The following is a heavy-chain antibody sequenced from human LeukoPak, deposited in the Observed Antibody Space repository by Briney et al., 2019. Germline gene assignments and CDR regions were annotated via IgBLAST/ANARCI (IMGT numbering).Heavy chain of an antibody. V-gene: IGHV4-38-2*01. CDR2: IYHSGST. CDR1: GYSISSGYY. CDR3: ARQWSTLSGSYYNVDFDY. J-gene: IGHJ4*02. Sequence: SETLSLTCAVSGYSISSGYYWGWIRQPPGKGLERIGSIYHSGSTYYNPSLKSRVTISVDTSKNQFSLKLSSVTAADTAVYYCARQWSTLSGSYYNVDFDYWGQGTLVTVSS. D-gene: IGHD3-10*01.